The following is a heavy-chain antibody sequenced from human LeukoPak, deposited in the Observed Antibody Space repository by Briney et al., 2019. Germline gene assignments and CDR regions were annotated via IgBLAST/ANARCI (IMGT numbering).Heavy chain of an antibody. Sequence: PSETLSLTCTVSGYYISSGYYWGWIRQPPGKGLEWIGSIYHSGSTYYNSSLKSRVTISADTSKNHFSLKLSSVTAADTAVYYSARDPTGYCSSTSCYKAYWGQGTLVTVSS. CDR1: GYYISSGYY. V-gene: IGHV4-38-2*02. CDR3: ARDPTGYCSSTSCYKAY. J-gene: IGHJ4*02. CDR2: IYHSGST. D-gene: IGHD2-2*02.